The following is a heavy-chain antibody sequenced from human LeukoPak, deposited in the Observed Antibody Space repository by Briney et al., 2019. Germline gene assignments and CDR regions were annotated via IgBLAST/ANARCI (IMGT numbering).Heavy chain of an antibody. Sequence: GGSLRLSCAASGFTFSDYYMSWVRQAPGKGLEWVSYISSSSSYTNYAVSVKGRFTIYRDNAKNSLYLQMNSLRAEDTAVYYCARGQYGPFDYWGQGTLVTVSS. CDR2: ISSSSSYT. CDR3: ARGQYGPFDY. CDR1: GFTFSDYY. V-gene: IGHV3-11*06. D-gene: IGHD4-17*01. J-gene: IGHJ4*02.